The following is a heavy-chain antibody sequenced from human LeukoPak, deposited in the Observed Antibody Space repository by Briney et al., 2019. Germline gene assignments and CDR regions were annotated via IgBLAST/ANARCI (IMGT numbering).Heavy chain of an antibody. J-gene: IGHJ4*02. CDR1: GYSISSGYY. D-gene: IGHD7-27*01. CDR3: ARERNWGSGGFDY. Sequence: ASETLSLTCTVSGYSISSGYYWGWIRQPPGQGLEWIGRIYTSGSTNYNPSLKSRVTISVDTSKNQFSLKLSSVTAADTAVYYCARERNWGSGGFDYWGQGTLVTVSS. CDR2: IYTSGST. V-gene: IGHV4-38-2*02.